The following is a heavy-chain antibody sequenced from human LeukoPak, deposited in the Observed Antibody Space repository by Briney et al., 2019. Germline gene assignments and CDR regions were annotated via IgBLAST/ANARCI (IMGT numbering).Heavy chain of an antibody. Sequence: GGSLRLSCAASGFAFNHYVMSWVRQAPGKGLEWVSSISGSGGSTYYTDSVKGRFTISRDNSKNTLYLQMNSLRAEDTAVYYCAKDSTMSGSYYGMDVWGRGTTVTVSS. V-gene: IGHV3-23*01. J-gene: IGHJ6*02. D-gene: IGHD3-22*01. CDR1: GFAFNHYV. CDR3: AKDSTMSGSYYGMDV. CDR2: ISGSGGST.